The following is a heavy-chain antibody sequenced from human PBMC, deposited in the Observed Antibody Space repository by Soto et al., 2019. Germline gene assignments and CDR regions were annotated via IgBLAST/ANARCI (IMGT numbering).Heavy chain of an antibody. Sequence: SGGGLVQPGGSLRLSCAASGFRFNTNWMSWVRQAPGKGLEWVANIKHDGSERNHVDSVRGRFTISIDNAKSSLYLQMNSLRVEDTAVYYCARELSWSGRDYWGQGTLVIVSP. CDR2: IKHDGSER. J-gene: IGHJ4*02. CDR1: GFRFNTNW. CDR3: ARELSWSGRDY. D-gene: IGHD3-10*01. V-gene: IGHV3-7*01.